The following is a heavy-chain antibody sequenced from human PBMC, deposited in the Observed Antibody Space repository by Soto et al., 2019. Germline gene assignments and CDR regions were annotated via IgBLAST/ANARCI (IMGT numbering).Heavy chain of an antibody. J-gene: IGHJ5*02. D-gene: IGHD3-9*01. V-gene: IGHV1-2*02. CDR1: GYTFTGYY. CDR2: INPNSGGT. CDR3: ARSPTYYDILTGYYLGNWFDP. Sequence: EASVKVSCKASGYTFTGYYMHWVRQAPGQGLEWMGWINPNSGGTNYAQKFQGRVTMTRDTSISTAYMELSRLRSDDTAVYYCARSPTYYDILTGYYLGNWFDPWGQGTLVTVSS.